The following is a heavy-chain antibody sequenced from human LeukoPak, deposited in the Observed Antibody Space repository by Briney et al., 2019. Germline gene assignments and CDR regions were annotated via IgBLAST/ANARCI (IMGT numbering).Heavy chain of an antibody. D-gene: IGHD2-15*01. CDR1: GFTFSDYE. CDR2: ISNSGSTT. CDR3: AGELGYCSGGDY. Sequence: GGSLRLSCAVSGFTFSDYEMNWVRQAPGKGLEGVSYISNSGSTTFFADSVKGRFTISRDNGKNSLYLQMNSLRAEDTAVYYCAGELGYCSGGDYWGQGTLVTVSS. J-gene: IGHJ4*02. V-gene: IGHV3-48*03.